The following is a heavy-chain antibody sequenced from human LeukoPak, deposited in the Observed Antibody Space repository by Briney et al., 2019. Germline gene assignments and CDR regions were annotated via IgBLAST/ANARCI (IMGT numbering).Heavy chain of an antibody. J-gene: IGHJ6*03. CDR2: INPNSGGT. D-gene: IGHD2-2*01. Sequence: ASVKVSCKASGYTFTGYYMHWVRQAPGQGLEWMGWINPNSGGTNYAQKFQGRVTMTRDTSISTAYMELSRLRSDDTVVYYCARGDLIVVVPAANMDVWGKGTTVTVSS. CDR1: GYTFTGYY. CDR3: ARGDLIVVVPAANMDV. V-gene: IGHV1-2*02.